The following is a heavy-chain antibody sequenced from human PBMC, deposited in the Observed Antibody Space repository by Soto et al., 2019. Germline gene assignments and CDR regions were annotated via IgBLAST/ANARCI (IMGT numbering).Heavy chain of an antibody. Sequence: EVQLVESGGGLVQPGGSLRLSCAAPGFTLSSSWMHWVRQAPGKGLEWVSGTNPDGSHTASADSVRGRFTISRDNAKNTLYLQLNSLRADDTAVYYCVTTTEQGYWVQGTLVTVSS. V-gene: IGHV3-74*01. CDR1: GFTLSSSW. CDR2: TNPDGSHT. D-gene: IGHD4-17*01. CDR3: VTTTEQGY. J-gene: IGHJ4*02.